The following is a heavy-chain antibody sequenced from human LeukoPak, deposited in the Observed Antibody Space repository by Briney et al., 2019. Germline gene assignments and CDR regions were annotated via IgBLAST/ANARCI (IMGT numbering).Heavy chain of an antibody. Sequence: GGSLRLSCAASGFTFSDSYMTWIRQAPGKGLEWVSYISNSGSTIYYADSVKGRFTISRDNAKSSLYLQMNSLRAEDTAVYYCARDPYSGTYGDTYYYYMDVWGKGTTVTVSS. V-gene: IGHV3-11*04. D-gene: IGHD1-26*01. CDR3: ARDPYSGTYGDTYYYYMDV. CDR1: GFTFSDSY. CDR2: ISNSGSTI. J-gene: IGHJ6*03.